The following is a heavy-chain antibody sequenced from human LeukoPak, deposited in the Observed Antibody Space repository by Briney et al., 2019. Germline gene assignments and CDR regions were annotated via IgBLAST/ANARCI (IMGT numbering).Heavy chain of an antibody. Sequence: PGGSLRLSCAASGFTFSSAWMSWVRQAPGKGPEWVSAISASGGTTHYADSVKGRFTLSRDNSRNTLHLQLHSLRAEDTAIYYCAKGWLAPGPTYDYWGQGTLVTVSS. D-gene: IGHD5-12*01. CDR2: ISASGGTT. CDR1: GFTFSSAW. V-gene: IGHV3-23*01. J-gene: IGHJ4*02. CDR3: AKGWLAPGPTYDY.